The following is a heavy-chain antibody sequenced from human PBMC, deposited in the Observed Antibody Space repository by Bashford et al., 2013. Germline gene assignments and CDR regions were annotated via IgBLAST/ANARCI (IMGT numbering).Heavy chain of an antibody. CDR3: ARGVDVRGFDP. CDR1: GGSISSYY. D-gene: IGHD4-17*01. V-gene: IGHV4-59*01. J-gene: IGHJ5*02. Sequence: TLSLTCTVSGGSISSYYWSWIRQPPGKGLEWIGYIYYSGSTNYNPSLKSRVTISVDTSKNQFSLKLSSVTAADTAVYYCARGVDVRGFDPWGQGTLVTVSS. CDR2: IYYSGST.